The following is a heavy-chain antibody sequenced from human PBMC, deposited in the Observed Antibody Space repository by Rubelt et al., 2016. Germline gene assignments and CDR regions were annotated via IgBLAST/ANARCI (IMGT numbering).Heavy chain of an antibody. CDR3: ARGARRYSMDPRNAFDI. D-gene: IGHD4-11*01. V-gene: IGHV1-18*01. CDR2: ISAYNGNT. J-gene: IGHJ3*02. CDR1: GYTFTSYG. Sequence: QVQLVQSGAEVKKPGASVKVSCKASGYTFTSYGISWVRQAPGQGLEWMGWISAYNGNTNYAQKLQGKVTMTTDTSASTAYMDLRGLRTDDTAVYYCARGARRYSMDPRNAFDIWGQGTMVTVSS.